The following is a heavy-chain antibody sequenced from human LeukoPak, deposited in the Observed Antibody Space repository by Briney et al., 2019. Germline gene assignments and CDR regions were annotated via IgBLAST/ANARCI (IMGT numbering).Heavy chain of an antibody. D-gene: IGHD4-17*01. Sequence: SVKVSCKTSGYTFTSYYIHWVRQAPGQGLEWMGIINPSGGSTSYAQKFQGRVTMTRDTSTSTVYMYLSSLRSEDTAVYYCARDSLYGVVDYWGQGTLVTVSS. CDR2: INPSGGST. J-gene: IGHJ4*02. V-gene: IGHV1-46*01. CDR1: GYTFTSYY. CDR3: ARDSLYGVVDY.